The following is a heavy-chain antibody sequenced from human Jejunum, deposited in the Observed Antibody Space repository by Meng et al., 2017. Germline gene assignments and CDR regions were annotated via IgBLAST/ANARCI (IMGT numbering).Heavy chain of an antibody. CDR2: IHPSGRT. Sequence: QVPPRQCGARLFKPSETLPLTCPVYGVSFSDHYLPWIRQPPGKGLEWIGEIHPSGRTYYSPSLHSRVTITLDTSKNQFSLTLNSVTAADTAVYYCARGDDWAKSGNFWGQGTLVTVSS. CDR1: GVSFSDHY. D-gene: IGHD3-9*01. J-gene: IGHJ4*02. CDR3: ARGDDWAKSGNF. V-gene: IGHV4-34*02.